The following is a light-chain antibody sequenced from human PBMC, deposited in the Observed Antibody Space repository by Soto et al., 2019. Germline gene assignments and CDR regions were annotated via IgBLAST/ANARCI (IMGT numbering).Light chain of an antibody. CDR2: DAS. V-gene: IGKV3-15*01. CDR3: QQYNKWRT. J-gene: IGKJ1*01. CDR1: QSVSSSY. Sequence: EIVMTQSAGTLSLSPGEGATLSCRASQSVSSSYLVWYQQKPGQAPGLLIYDASTRATGIPARISGSGSGTEFTLTISSLQSEDFAVYYCQQYNKWRTFGQATKV.